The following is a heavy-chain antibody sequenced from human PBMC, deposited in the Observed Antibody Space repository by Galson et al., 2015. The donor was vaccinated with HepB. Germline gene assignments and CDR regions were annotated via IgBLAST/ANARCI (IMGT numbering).Heavy chain of an antibody. CDR2: IIPILGIA. J-gene: IGHJ4*02. Sequence: SVKVSCKASGGTFSSYAISWVRQAPGQGLEWMGRIIPILGIANYAQKFQGRVTITADKSTSTAYMELSSLRSEDTAVYYCARDGDYGGPGRNYFDYWGQGTLVTVSS. CDR1: GGTFSSYA. D-gene: IGHD4-23*01. CDR3: ARDGDYGGPGRNYFDY. V-gene: IGHV1-69*04.